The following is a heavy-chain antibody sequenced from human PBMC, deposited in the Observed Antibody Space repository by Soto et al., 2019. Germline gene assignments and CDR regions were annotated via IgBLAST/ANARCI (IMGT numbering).Heavy chain of an antibody. CDR1: GFTFSSYG. V-gene: IGHV3-30*18. Sequence: QVQLVESGGGVVQPGRSLRLSCAASGFTFSSYGMHWVRQAPGKGLEWVAVISYDGSNKYYADSVKGRFTISRDNSKNTLYLQMNSLRAEDTAVYYCAKDIGGYGMLDYWGQGTLVTVSS. J-gene: IGHJ4*02. D-gene: IGHD5-12*01. CDR2: ISYDGSNK. CDR3: AKDIGGYGMLDY.